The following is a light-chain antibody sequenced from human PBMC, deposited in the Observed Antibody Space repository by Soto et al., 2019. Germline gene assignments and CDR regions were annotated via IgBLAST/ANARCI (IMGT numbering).Light chain of an antibody. Sequence: EVVLTQSPGTLSLSPGERATLSCRASQNVYINSLAWYQQKPGQPPRLLIYGASTRAAAIPDRFSGSGSGADFALSIDGLEPEDFAIYYCQQYGDSPLTFGPGTRVY. CDR1: QNVYINS. J-gene: IGKJ3*01. V-gene: IGKV3-20*01. CDR3: QQYGDSPLT. CDR2: GAS.